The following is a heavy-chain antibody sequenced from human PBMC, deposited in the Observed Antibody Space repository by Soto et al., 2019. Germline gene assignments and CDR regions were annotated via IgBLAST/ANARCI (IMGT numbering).Heavy chain of an antibody. CDR3: ARVPRSGWYGYFDY. Sequence: ASVKVSCKASGYTFTSYAMHWVRQAPGQRLEWMGWINAGNGNTKYSQKFQGRVTITRDTSASTAYMELSSLRSEDTAVYYCARVPRSGWYGYFDYWGQGTLVTVSS. CDR1: GYTFTSYA. J-gene: IGHJ4*02. D-gene: IGHD6-19*01. CDR2: INAGNGNT. V-gene: IGHV1-3*01.